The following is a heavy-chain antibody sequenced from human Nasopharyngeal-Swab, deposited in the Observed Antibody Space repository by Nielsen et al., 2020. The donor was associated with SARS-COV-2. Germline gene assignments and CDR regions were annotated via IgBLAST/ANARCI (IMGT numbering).Heavy chain of an antibody. Sequence: GGSLRLSCAASGFTFSSYAMSWVRQAPGKGLEWVSAISGSGGSTYYADSVKGRFTISRDNSKNTLYLQMNSLRAEDTAVYYCARVGGGFVLMGLDIWGQGTMVTVSS. CDR3: ARVGGGFVLMGLDI. D-gene: IGHD2-8*01. CDR2: ISGSGGST. V-gene: IGHV3-23*01. J-gene: IGHJ3*02. CDR1: GFTFSSYA.